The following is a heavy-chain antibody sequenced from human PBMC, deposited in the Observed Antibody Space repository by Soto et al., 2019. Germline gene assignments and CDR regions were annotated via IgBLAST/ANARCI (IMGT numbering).Heavy chain of an antibody. CDR1: VGSISSGDYY. Sequence: TLSVTCTVSVGSISSGDYYWSWILQPPGKGLEWIGYIYYSGTTYYNPSLKSRVTISVDTSKNQFSLKVSSVTAADTAVYYCARALIQLWPHYYYGMDVWGQGTTVTVSS. V-gene: IGHV4-30-4*01. CDR2: IYYSGTT. J-gene: IGHJ6*02. CDR3: ARALIQLWPHYYYGMDV. D-gene: IGHD5-18*01.